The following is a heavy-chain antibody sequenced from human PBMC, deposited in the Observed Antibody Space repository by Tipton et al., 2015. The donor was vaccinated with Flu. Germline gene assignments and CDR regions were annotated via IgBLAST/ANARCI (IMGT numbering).Heavy chain of an antibody. D-gene: IGHD3-10*01. CDR3: ARAVGGSGSY. CDR1: GFTFSNYA. V-gene: IGHV3-23*01. CDR2: ISGSGGST. Sequence: SLRLSCAASGFTFSNYAMNWVRQAPGKGLEWVSGISGSGGSTFYVDSVKGRFTISRDNSKNTLYLQMNSLRGDDSAVYYCARAVGGSGSYWGQGTLVTVSS. J-gene: IGHJ4*02.